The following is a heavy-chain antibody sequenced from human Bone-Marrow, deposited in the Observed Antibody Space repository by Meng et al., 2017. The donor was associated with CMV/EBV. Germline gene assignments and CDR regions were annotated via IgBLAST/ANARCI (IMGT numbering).Heavy chain of an antibody. V-gene: IGHV4-59*01. CDR3: ARAGYCSGGSCPKTEYNWFDP. J-gene: IGHJ5*02. CDR1: GGSISSYY. CDR2: IYYSGST. D-gene: IGHD2-15*01. Sequence: LRLSCTVSGGSISSYYWSWIRQPPGKGLEWIGYIYYSGSTNYNPSLKSRVTISVDTSKNQFSLKLSSVTAADTAVYYCARAGYCSGGSCPKTEYNWFDPWGQGTLVTASS.